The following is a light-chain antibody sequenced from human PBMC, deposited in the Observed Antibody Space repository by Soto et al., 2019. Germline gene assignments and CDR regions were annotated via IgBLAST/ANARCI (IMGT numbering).Light chain of an antibody. CDR2: EVT. Sequence: QSALTQPAPVSGSRGQSITISCFGRNTDVGQGKSVSWYQQGPGKAPKLLIFEVTNRPSGISSRFSGSRSGNTASLTISGLQPDDEGDYYCVSYTDTDTLVFGTGTKVTVL. CDR3: VSYTDTDTLV. J-gene: IGLJ1*01. CDR1: NTDVGQGKS. V-gene: IGLV2-14*01.